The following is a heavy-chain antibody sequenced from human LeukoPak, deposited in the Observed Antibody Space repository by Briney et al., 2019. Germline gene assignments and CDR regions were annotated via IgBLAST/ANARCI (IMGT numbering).Heavy chain of an antibody. CDR2: IYSDNT. V-gene: IGHV3-66*03. D-gene: IGHD6-13*01. J-gene: IGHJ4*02. CDR3: VVAAASFDY. Sequence: PGGSLRLSCTVSGFTVSSNSMSWVRQAPGKGLEWVSFIYSDNTHYSDSVKGRFTISRDNSKNTLYLQMNSLRAEDTAVYYCVVAAASFDYWGQGTLVTVSS. CDR1: GFTVSSNS.